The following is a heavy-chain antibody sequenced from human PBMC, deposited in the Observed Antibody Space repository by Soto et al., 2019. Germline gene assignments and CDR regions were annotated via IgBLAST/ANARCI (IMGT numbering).Heavy chain of an antibody. D-gene: IGHD2-15*01. J-gene: IGHJ4*02. CDR2: IYYSGST. V-gene: IGHV4-30-4*01. CDR1: GGSISSGDYY. Sequence: SETLSLTCTVSGGSISSGDYYWSWIRQPPGKGLEWIGYIYYSGSTYYNPSLKSRVTISVDTSKNQFSLKLSSVTAADTAVYYCARGDRFDGGNFDYWGQGTLVT. CDR3: ARGDRFDGGNFDY.